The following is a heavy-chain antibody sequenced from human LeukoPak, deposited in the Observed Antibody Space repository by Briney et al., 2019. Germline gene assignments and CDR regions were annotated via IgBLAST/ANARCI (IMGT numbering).Heavy chain of an antibody. D-gene: IGHD7-27*01. Sequence: PGRSLRLSCAASGFTFSSYGMHWVRQAPGKGLEWVAGTSYDGINKYYADSVKGRFTISRDNSKNTLYLQMNSLRAEDTAVYYYAMGTYFYGVDVWGQGTTVTVSS. CDR2: TSYDGINK. CDR3: AMGTYFYGVDV. J-gene: IGHJ6*02. CDR1: GFTFSSYG. V-gene: IGHV3-30*03.